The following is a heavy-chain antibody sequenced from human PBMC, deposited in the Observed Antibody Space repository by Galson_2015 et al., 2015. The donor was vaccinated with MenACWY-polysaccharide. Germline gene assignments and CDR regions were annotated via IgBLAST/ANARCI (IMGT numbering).Heavy chain of an antibody. CDR3: AREGSRIVFHAFDT. CDR2: IQYDGSKI. CDR1: GSRFSNSG. Sequence: SLRLSCAASGSRFSNSGMHWVRQAPGMGLEWVAVIQYDGSKIVYADSVKGRFTISRDNSKNTLFLEMNSLGAEDTAVYYCAREGSRIVFHAFDTWGQGTMVTVSS. V-gene: IGHV3-33*01. J-gene: IGHJ3*02. D-gene: IGHD6-13*01.